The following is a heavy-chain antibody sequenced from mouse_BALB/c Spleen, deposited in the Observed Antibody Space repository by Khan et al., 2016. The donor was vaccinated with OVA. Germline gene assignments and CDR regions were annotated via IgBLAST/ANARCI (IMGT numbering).Heavy chain of an antibody. Sequence: VQLKQSGAELVRPGASVKLSCKTSGYIFTSFWIHWVKQRPGQGLEWIARIYPGTRSTFYHENFKGKATLTADKSSSTAYMQLSSLKSEDSAVYFCARPYVSSHYFDYWGQGTTLTVSS. V-gene: IGHV1-76*01. CDR3: ARPYVSSHYFDY. CDR2: IYPGTRST. J-gene: IGHJ2*01. CDR1: GYIFTSFW. D-gene: IGHD1-1*01.